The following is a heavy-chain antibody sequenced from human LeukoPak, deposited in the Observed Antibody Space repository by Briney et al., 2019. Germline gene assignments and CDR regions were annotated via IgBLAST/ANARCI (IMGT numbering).Heavy chain of an antibody. CDR3: AREPYDYDFWSGYQNYYMDV. V-gene: IGHV4-59*12. J-gene: IGHJ6*03. D-gene: IGHD3-3*01. Sequence: PSETLSLTCTVSGGSIGTYYWSWIRQSPGKGLEWIGYIYVTGTRYNPYLQSRVTMSVDTSKNQFSLKLSSVTAADTAVYYCAREPYDYDFWSGYQNYYMDVWGKGTTVTVSS. CDR2: IYVTGT. CDR1: GGSIGTYY.